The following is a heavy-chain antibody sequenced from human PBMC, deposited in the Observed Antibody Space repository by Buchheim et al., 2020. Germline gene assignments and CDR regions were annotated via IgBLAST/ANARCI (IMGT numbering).Heavy chain of an antibody. Sequence: VQLVESGGGVVQPGRSLRLSCAASGFTFSSYGMHWVRQAPGKGLEWVAVIWYDGSNKYYADSVKGRFTISRDNSKNTLYLQMNSLRAEDTAVYYCARDVEVGATTYYYYGMDVWGQGTT. D-gene: IGHD1-26*01. CDR1: GFTFSSYG. J-gene: IGHJ6*02. CDR3: ARDVEVGATTYYYYGMDV. V-gene: IGHV3-33*01. CDR2: IWYDGSNK.